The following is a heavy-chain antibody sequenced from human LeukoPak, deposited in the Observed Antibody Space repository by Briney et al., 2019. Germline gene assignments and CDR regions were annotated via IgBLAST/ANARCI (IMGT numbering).Heavy chain of an antibody. CDR1: GFTFASSA. CDR3: ARWSGYYY. V-gene: IGHV3-7*01. CDR2: IKQDGSEK. Sequence: GGSRRLSCAASGFTFASSAVNWVRQAPGKGLEWVANIKQDGSEKYYVDSVKGRFTISRDNAKNSLYLQMNSLRAEDTAVYYCARWSGYYYWGQGTLVTVSS. J-gene: IGHJ4*02. D-gene: IGHD3-3*01.